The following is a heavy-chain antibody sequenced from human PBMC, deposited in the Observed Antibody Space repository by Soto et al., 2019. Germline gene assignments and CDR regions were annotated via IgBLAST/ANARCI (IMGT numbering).Heavy chain of an antibody. CDR2: ISYDGSNK. Sequence: QVQLVESGGGVVQPGRSLRLSCAASGFTFSSYAMHWVRQAPGKGLEWVAVISYDGSNKYYADSVKGRFTISRDNSKNTLYLQMNSLRAEDTAVYYCARDRGVQWLGWYFDLWGRGTLVTVSS. CDR3: ARDRGVQWLGWYFDL. CDR1: GFTFSSYA. J-gene: IGHJ2*01. D-gene: IGHD6-19*01. V-gene: IGHV3-30-3*01.